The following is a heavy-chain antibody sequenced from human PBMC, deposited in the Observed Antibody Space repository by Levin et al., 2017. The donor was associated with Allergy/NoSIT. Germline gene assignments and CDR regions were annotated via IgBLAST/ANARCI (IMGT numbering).Heavy chain of an antibody. CDR1: GDSISRGAYS. J-gene: IGHJ5*02. Sequence: KPSETLSLTCDVTGDSISRGAYSWAWIRQASGKGLEWIGYMYLSGSSYYNPSLKSRATISIDTSKNHFSLHLTSVTAADTAIYYCARDFFPGIGVNWFDPWGLGILVTVSS. V-gene: IGHV4-30-2*01. CDR3: ARDFFPGIGVNWFDP. CDR2: MYLSGSS. D-gene: IGHD2-21*01.